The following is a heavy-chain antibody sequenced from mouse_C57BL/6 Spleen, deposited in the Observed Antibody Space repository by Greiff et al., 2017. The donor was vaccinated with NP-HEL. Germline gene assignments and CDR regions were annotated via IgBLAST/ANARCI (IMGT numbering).Heavy chain of an antibody. Sequence: QVQLQQPGAELVRPGSSVKLSCKASGYTFTSYWMHWVKQRPIQGLEWIGNLDPSDSETHYNQQFKDKATLTVDKSSSTAYMQLSSLTSEDSAVYYCSREGHYYGSSYWYFDVWGTGTTVTASS. CDR1: GYTFTSYW. CDR3: SREGHYYGSSYWYFDV. J-gene: IGHJ1*03. D-gene: IGHD1-1*01. V-gene: IGHV1-52*01. CDR2: LDPSDSET.